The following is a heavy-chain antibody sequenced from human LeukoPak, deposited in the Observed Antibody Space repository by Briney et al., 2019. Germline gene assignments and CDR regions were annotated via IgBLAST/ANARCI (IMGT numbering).Heavy chain of an antibody. J-gene: IGHJ4*02. CDR1: GYTFIGYY. D-gene: IGHD6-13*01. CDR3: ARWDGYSSSPDY. Sequence: ASVKVSCKASGYTFIGYYLHWVRQAPGQGLEWMGWINPNSGDTGYAQRFQGRVTMTRDTSIRTMYMEIYMELTGLRFDDTALYYCARWDGYSSSPDYWGQGTLVTVSS. V-gene: IGHV1-2*02. CDR2: INPNSGDT.